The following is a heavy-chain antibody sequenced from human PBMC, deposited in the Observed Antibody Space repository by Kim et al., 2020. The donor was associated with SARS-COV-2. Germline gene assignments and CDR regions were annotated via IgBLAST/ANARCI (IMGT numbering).Heavy chain of an antibody. D-gene: IGHD3-10*01. J-gene: IGHJ4*02. CDR2: IYYSGST. CDR3: ARVLLWFGEDSVFDY. V-gene: IGHV4-59*01. Sequence: SETLSLTCTVSGGSISSYYWSWIRQPPGKGLEWIGYIYYSGSTNYNPSLKSRVTISVDTSKNQFSLKLSSVTAADTAVYYCARVLLWFGEDSVFDYWGQGTLVTVSS. CDR1: GGSISSYY.